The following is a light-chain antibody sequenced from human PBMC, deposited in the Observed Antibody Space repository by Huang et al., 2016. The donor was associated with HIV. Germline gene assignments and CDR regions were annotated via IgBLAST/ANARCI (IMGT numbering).Light chain of an antibody. Sequence: DIVVTQSPDSLAVSLGETASLPCRPRLSVLSSSTNKNYLAWFQQKAGQHPKLLIFWAFTREAGVSDRITGSGSGTHFTLTISNVRTEDVAIYYCQQYYNSPQTFGPGTRVEI. CDR1: LSVLSSSTNKNY. J-gene: IGKJ1*01. CDR3: QQYYNSPQT. CDR2: WAF. V-gene: IGKV4-1*01.